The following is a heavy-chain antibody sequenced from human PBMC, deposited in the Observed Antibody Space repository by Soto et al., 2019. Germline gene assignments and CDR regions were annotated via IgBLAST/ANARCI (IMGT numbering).Heavy chain of an antibody. V-gene: IGHV1-24*01. Sequence: GASVKVSCKVSGYTLTELSMHWVRQAPGKGLEWMGGFDPEDGETIYAQKFQGGVTMTEDTSTDTAYMELSSLRSEDTAVYYCATEKPPVWGTTGTTTLGFAYFDYWGQGTLVTVSS. CDR2: FDPEDGET. D-gene: IGHD1-1*01. CDR3: ATEKPPVWGTTGTTTLGFAYFDY. J-gene: IGHJ4*02. CDR1: GYTLTELS.